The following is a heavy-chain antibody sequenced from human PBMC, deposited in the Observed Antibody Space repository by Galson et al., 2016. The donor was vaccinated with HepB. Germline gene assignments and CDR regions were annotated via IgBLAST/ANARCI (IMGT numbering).Heavy chain of an antibody. Sequence: SVKVSCKASGYTFTYRYLHWVRQAPGQALEWMGWITPFNGNTHYAQRFQDRITITRDRSTNTGYMGLSSLRSEDTAMYYCASTRDDIGGMDVWGQGTTVTVAS. CDR3: ASTRDDIGGMDV. V-gene: IGHV1-45*02. CDR2: ITPFNGNT. J-gene: IGHJ6*02. D-gene: IGHD3-9*01. CDR1: GYTFTYRY.